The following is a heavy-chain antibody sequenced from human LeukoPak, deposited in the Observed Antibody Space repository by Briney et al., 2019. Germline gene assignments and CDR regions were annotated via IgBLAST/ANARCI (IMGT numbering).Heavy chain of an antibody. CDR3: ARDKVYYYGSGSYYPPNWFDP. CDR1: GYTFTSYY. Sequence: ASVKVSCKASGYTFTSYYMHWVRQAPGQGLEWMGIINPSGGSTSYAQKFQGRVTMTRGTSTSTVYMELSSLRSEDTAVYYCARDKVYYYGSGSYYPPNWFDPWGQGTLVTVSS. D-gene: IGHD3-10*01. J-gene: IGHJ5*02. V-gene: IGHV1-46*01. CDR2: INPSGGST.